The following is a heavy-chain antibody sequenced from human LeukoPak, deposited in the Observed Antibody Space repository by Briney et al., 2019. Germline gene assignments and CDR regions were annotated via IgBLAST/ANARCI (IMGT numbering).Heavy chain of an antibody. V-gene: IGHV3-66*01. CDR1: GFTVSSNY. CDR2: IYSGGST. J-gene: IGHJ4*02. D-gene: IGHD6-19*01. Sequence: GGSLRLSCAASGFTVSSNYMSWVPDAPGKGVECVSVIYSGGSTYYADSVKGRFTISRDNSKSTLYLQMNSLRDEDTAVYYCARDEGYRSGWPIDYWGEGTLVSVSS. CDR3: ARDEGYRSGWPIDY.